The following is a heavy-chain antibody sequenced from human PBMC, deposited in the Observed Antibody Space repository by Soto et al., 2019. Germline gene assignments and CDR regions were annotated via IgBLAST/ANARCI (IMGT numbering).Heavy chain of an antibody. V-gene: IGHV3-23*01. D-gene: IGHD1-7*01. CDR2: MSGSSSTT. CDR3: AKNQERELPRVIDF. Sequence: GGSLRFSCATSGLTFSNYAMSWVRQAPGGGLEWVSSMSGSSSTTYYADSVRGRFTISRDRSKNTLYLQMSSLRAEDTALYYCAKNQERELPRVIDFWGQGTLVTVSS. J-gene: IGHJ4*02. CDR1: GLTFSNYA.